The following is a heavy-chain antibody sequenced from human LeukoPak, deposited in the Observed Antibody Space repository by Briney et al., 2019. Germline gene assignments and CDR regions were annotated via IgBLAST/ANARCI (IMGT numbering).Heavy chain of an antibody. D-gene: IGHD2-2*01. Sequence: GRSLRLSCAASGFTFSSYAMHWVRQAPGKGLEWVAVISYDGSSKYYADSVKGRFTISRDNSKNTLYLQMNSLRAEDTAVYYCARDNYCSSTSCYLYYYYYGMDVWGQGTTVTVSS. CDR1: GFTFSSYA. V-gene: IGHV3-30-3*01. J-gene: IGHJ6*02. CDR2: ISYDGSSK. CDR3: ARDNYCSSTSCYLYYYYYGMDV.